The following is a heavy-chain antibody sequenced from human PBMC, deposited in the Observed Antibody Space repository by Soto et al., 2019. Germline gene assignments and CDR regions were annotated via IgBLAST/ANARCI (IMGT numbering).Heavy chain of an antibody. J-gene: IGHJ5*02. CDR3: ARIIVGVTVDL. D-gene: IGHD1-26*01. CDR2: ISYTGDT. V-gene: IGHV4-61*01. Sequence: QVQLRESGPGLLRPSETLSLTCTVSGDSVSSDSYFWTWIRQPPGKGLEWIASISYTGDTNYNPSLKSRVTISVDTSTNQFFLTLTSVTAADTAVYFCARIIVGVTVDLWGQGSLVTVSS. CDR1: GDSVSSDSYF.